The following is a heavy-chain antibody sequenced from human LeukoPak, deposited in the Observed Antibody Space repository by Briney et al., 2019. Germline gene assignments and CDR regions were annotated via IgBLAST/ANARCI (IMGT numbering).Heavy chain of an antibody. V-gene: IGHV3-21*01. J-gene: IGHJ4*02. CDR3: ARDNCSGGSCYSGRLVY. CDR1: EFTFSSYS. Sequence: GGSLRLSCAASEFTFSSYSMNWVRHPPGRGLEWVSDISSSSSYIYYAHSVKGHFTISRDNAKNTLYLQMNSLRAEDTAVYYCARDNCSGGSCYSGRLVYGGQGTLVTVSS. CDR2: ISSSSSYI. D-gene: IGHD2-15*01.